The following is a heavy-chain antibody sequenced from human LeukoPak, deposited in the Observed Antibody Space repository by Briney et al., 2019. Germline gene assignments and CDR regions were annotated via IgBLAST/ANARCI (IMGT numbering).Heavy chain of an antibody. CDR2: INHSGST. J-gene: IGHJ4*02. V-gene: IGHV4-34*01. CDR1: GGSFSGYY. CDR3: ARGSGPHFDY. Sequence: PSETLSLTCAVYGGSFSGYYWSWIRQPPGKGLEWIGEINHSGSTNYNPSRKSRITISVDTSKNQFSLKLSSVTAADTAVYYCARGSGPHFDYWGQGTLVTVSS.